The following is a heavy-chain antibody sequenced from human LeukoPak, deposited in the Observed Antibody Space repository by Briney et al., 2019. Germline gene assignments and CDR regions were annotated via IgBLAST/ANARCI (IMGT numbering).Heavy chain of an antibody. Sequence: PSETLSLTCTVSGGSISSYYWSWIRQPAGKGLEWIGRIYTSGSTNYNPSLKSRVTMSVDTSKNQFSLKLSSVTAADTAVYYCARDRGIAACPGSLDYYYYMDVWGKGTTVTVSS. V-gene: IGHV4-4*07. CDR2: IYTSGST. CDR3: ARDRGIAACPGSLDYYYYMDV. J-gene: IGHJ6*03. CDR1: GGSISSYY. D-gene: IGHD6-13*01.